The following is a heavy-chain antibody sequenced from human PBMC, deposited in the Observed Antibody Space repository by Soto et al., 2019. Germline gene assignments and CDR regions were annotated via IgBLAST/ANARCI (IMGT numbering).Heavy chain of an antibody. CDR1: GGSISSSSYY. Sequence: SETLSLTCTVSGGSISSSSYYWGWIRQPPGKGLEWIGSIYYSGSTYYNPSLKSRVTISVDTSKNQFSLKLSSVTAADTAVYYCARSIPITMIVVPPGGFAPGAQETL. D-gene: IGHD3-22*01. V-gene: IGHV4-39*01. CDR3: ARSIPITMIVVPPGGFAP. J-gene: IGHJ5*02. CDR2: IYYSGST.